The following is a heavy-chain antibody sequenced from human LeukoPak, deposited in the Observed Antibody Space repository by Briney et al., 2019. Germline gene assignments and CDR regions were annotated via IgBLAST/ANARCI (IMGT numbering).Heavy chain of an antibody. D-gene: IGHD3-22*01. J-gene: IGHJ4*02. Sequence: PGGSLRLSCAASGFTFSGYAMHWVRQAPGKGLEWVAVMSYDGSNKYYVDSVKGRFTVSRDNSKNTLYLQMNSLRAEDTAVYYCAKDIYYDSSGYRGYFDYWGQGTLVTVSS. CDR2: MSYDGSNK. CDR3: AKDIYYDSSGYRGYFDY. CDR1: GFTFSGYA. V-gene: IGHV3-30*18.